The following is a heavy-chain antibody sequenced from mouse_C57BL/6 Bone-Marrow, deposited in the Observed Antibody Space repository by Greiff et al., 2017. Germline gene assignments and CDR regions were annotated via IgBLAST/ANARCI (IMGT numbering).Heavy chain of an antibody. D-gene: IGHD3-2*02. CDR3: ARERPDGSGPFAY. CDR1: GYTFTSYW. V-gene: IGHV1-55*01. Sequence: QVQLQQPGAELVKPGASVKMSCKASGYTFTSYWITWVKQRPGQGLEWIGDIYPGSGSTNYNEKFKSKATLTVDTSSSTAYMQLSSLTSEDSAVYYCARERPDGSGPFAYWGQGTLVTVSA. CDR2: IYPGSGST. J-gene: IGHJ3*01.